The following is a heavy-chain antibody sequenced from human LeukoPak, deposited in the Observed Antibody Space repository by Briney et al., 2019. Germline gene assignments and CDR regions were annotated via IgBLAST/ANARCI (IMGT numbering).Heavy chain of an antibody. Sequence: GGSLRLSCAASGFTFSSYDMSWVRQAPGKGLEWVSAISGSGGSTYYADSVKGRFTISRDNAKNSLYLQMNSLRAEDTAVYYCARGGQWELPYYFDYWGQGTLVTVSS. CDR1: GFTFSSYD. V-gene: IGHV3-23*01. J-gene: IGHJ4*02. CDR3: ARGGQWELPYYFDY. CDR2: ISGSGGST. D-gene: IGHD1-26*01.